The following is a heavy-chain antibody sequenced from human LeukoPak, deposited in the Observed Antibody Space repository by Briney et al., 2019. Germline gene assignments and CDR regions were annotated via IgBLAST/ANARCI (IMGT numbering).Heavy chain of an antibody. V-gene: IGHV4-4*02. D-gene: IGHD2-2*01. Sequence: PSETLSLTCAVAGASISNSNWWTWVRQPPGKGLEWIGEIYHSGSTNYKPSLKSRATISVDKSKNQFSLKLSSVTAADTAVYYCARDAHRCSSTSCPNWFDPWGQGTLVTVSS. CDR1: GASISNSNW. CDR2: IYHSGST. J-gene: IGHJ5*02. CDR3: ARDAHRCSSTSCPNWFDP.